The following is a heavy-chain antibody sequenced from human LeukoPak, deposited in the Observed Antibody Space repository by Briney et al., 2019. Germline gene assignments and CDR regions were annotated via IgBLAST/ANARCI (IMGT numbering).Heavy chain of an antibody. Sequence: GGSLRLSCAASGFTFSSYSMNWVRQAPGKGLEWVSYISSSSSTIYYADSVKGRFTISRDNAKNSLYLQMNSLRAEDTAVYYCARYSSGWYNWFDPWGQGTLVTVSS. J-gene: IGHJ5*02. CDR1: GFTFSSYS. CDR3: ARYSSGWYNWFDP. CDR2: ISSSSSTI. V-gene: IGHV3-48*04. D-gene: IGHD6-19*01.